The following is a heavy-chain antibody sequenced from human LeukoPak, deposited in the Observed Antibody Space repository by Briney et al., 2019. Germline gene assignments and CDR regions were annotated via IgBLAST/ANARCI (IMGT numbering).Heavy chain of an antibody. CDR3: ARDRISYGSGSSR. Sequence: GGSLRLSCAASGFTFSSYSMNWVRQAPGKGLEWVSYISSSSSTIYYADSVKGRFTISRDNAKNSLYLQMNSLRAEDTAVYYCARDRISYGSGSSRWGQGTLVTVSS. CDR2: ISSSSSTI. V-gene: IGHV3-48*04. D-gene: IGHD3-10*01. CDR1: GFTFSSYS. J-gene: IGHJ4*02.